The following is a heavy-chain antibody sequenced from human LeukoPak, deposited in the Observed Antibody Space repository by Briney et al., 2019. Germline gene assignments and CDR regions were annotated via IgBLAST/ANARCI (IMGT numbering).Heavy chain of an antibody. CDR1: GGSISSSSYY. Sequence: SQTLSLTCTVSGGSISSSSYYWGWIRQPPGKGLEWIGSIYYSGSTYYNPSLKSRVTISVDTSKNQFSLKLSSVTAADTAVYYCARRYCTNGVCYKGFDPWGQGTLVTVSS. D-gene: IGHD2-8*01. V-gene: IGHV4-39*07. CDR2: IYYSGST. J-gene: IGHJ5*02. CDR3: ARRYCTNGVCYKGFDP.